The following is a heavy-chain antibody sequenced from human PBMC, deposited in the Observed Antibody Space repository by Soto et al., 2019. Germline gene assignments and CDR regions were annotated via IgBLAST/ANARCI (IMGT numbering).Heavy chain of an antibody. CDR3: ARGAIFGVVIYYFDY. D-gene: IGHD3-3*01. J-gene: IGHJ4*02. Sequence: GGSLRLSCAASSFIFSTSAMNWVRQAPGKGLEWLSYISPDGTTTYYADSVKGRFTISRDNAKNSLYLQMNSLRAEDTAVYYCARGAIFGVVIYYFDYCGQGTLVTGSS. V-gene: IGHV3-48*04. CDR1: SFIFSTSA. CDR2: ISPDGTTT.